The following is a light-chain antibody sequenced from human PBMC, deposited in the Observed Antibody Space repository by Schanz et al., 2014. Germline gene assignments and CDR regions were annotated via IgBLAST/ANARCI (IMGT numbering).Light chain of an antibody. CDR3: QSYDSSLLWV. CDR2: EVR. Sequence: QSALTQPPSASGSPGQSVTISCTATSDVVEGYNFVSWYQQHPGRAPKLLIYEVRQRPSGVSDRFSGSKSGYTASLTVSGLQADDEADYYCQSYDSSLLWVFGGGTKLTVL. V-gene: IGLV2-8*01. CDR1: SDVVEGYNF. J-gene: IGLJ3*02.